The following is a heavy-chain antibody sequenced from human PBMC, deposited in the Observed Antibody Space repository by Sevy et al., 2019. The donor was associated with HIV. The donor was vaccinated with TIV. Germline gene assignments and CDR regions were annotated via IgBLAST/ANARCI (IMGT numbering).Heavy chain of an antibody. CDR3: ATTRDYDDSSGYPFDY. Sequence: ASVKVSCKVSGYTLAKFSIHWVRQAPGKGIEWMTSFDPEDGDPEDGKTIYAQKFLGRVTMTGETSTDTAYMELSSLGSDDTAVYYCATTRDYDDSSGYPFDYWGQGTLVTVSS. CDR1: GYTLAKFS. D-gene: IGHD3-22*01. CDR2: FDPEDGDPEDGKT. J-gene: IGHJ4*02. V-gene: IGHV1-24*01.